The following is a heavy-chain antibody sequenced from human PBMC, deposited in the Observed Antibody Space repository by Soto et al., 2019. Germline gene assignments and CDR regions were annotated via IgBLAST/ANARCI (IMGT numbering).Heavy chain of an antibody. V-gene: IGHV3-23*01. D-gene: IGHD1-26*01. CDR1: GITFSSYA. CDR2: ISGSGDST. J-gene: IGHJ4*02. Sequence: EVQLLESGGGLVQPGGSLRRSCAASGITFSSYAMNWVRQAPGKGLEWVSVISGSGDSTYYADSVKGRFTISRDNSKNTLYLQMNSLRAEDTAVYYCARRGSGSYFRYWGQGTLVTVSS. CDR3: ARRGSGSYFRY.